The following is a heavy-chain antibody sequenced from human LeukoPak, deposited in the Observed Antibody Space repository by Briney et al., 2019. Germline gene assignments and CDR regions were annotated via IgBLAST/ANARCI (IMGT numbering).Heavy chain of an antibody. CDR3: ARAGPYGDCVRY. J-gene: IGHJ4*02. V-gene: IGHV4-30-4*01. D-gene: IGHD4-17*01. CDR1: GGSISSGDYY. CDR2: IYYSGST. Sequence: SETLSLTCTVSGGSISSGDYYWSWIRQPPGKGLEWIGYIYYSGSTYYNPSLKSRVTISVDTSKNQFSLKLSSVTAADTAVYYCARAGPYGDCVRYWGQGTLVTVSS.